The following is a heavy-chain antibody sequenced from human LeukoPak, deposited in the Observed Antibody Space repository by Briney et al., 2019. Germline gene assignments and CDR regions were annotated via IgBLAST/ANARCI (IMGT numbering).Heavy chain of an antibody. CDR2: ISSSSSTI. J-gene: IGHJ4*02. CDR1: EFTFSSYS. Sequence: GGSLRLSCAASEFTFSSYSMNWVRQAPGKGLEWVSYISSSSSTIYYADSVKGRFTISRDNAKNSLYLQMNSLRAEDTALYYCAKGGGPFDYWGQGTLVTVSS. D-gene: IGHD2-15*01. CDR3: AKGGGPFDY. V-gene: IGHV3-48*04.